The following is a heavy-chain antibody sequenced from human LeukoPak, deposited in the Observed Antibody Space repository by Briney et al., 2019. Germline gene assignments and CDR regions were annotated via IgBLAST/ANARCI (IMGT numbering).Heavy chain of an antibody. CDR2: IYYSGST. CDR3: ARGTYTMTTDAFDI. V-gene: IGHV4-34*01. Sequence: SETLSLTCAVYGGSFSGYYWSWIRQPPGKGLEWIGSIYYSGSTYYNPSLKSRVTISVDTSKNQFSLKLSSVTVADTAVHYCARGTYTMTTDAFDIWGQGTMVTVSS. CDR1: GGSFSGYY. J-gene: IGHJ3*02. D-gene: IGHD2-2*02.